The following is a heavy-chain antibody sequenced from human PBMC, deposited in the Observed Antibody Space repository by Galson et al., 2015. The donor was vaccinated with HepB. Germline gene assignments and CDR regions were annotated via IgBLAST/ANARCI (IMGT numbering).Heavy chain of an antibody. CDR1: GSTFTSYY. Sequence: SVKVSCKASGSTFTSYYMHWVRQAPGQGLEWMGIINPSGGSTSYAQKFQGRVTMTRDTSTSTVYMELSSLRSEDTAVYYCAREGTDVVPAAIRWFDPWGQGTLVTVSS. CDR2: INPSGGST. J-gene: IGHJ5*02. CDR3: AREGTDVVPAAIRWFDP. V-gene: IGHV1-46*01. D-gene: IGHD2-2*01.